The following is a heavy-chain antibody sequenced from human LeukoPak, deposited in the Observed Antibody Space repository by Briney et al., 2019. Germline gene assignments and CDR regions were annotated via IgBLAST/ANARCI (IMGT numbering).Heavy chain of an antibody. J-gene: IGHJ3*02. CDR2: IKEDASES. CDR1: GFTFSDYS. D-gene: IGHD3-16*02. CDR3: ARDSDYIWGSYRYDAFDI. V-gene: IGHV3-7*04. Sequence: GGSLRLSCAASGFTFSDYSMIWVRQAPGKGLEWVANIKEDASESYYVASLKGRFTISRDNAKNSVYLQMNSLRAEDTAIYYCARDSDYIWGSYRYDAFDIWGQGTMVTVSS.